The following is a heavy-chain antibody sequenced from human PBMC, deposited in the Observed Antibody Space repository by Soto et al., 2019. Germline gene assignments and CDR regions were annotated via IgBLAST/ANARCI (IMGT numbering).Heavy chain of an antibody. D-gene: IGHD6-13*01. CDR3: ARVSTPHYYYYYMDV. CDR2: INPSGGST. CDR1: GYTFTSYY. J-gene: IGHJ6*03. V-gene: IGHV1-46*03. Sequence: QVQLVQSGAEVKKPGASVKVSCKASGYTFTSYYMHWVRQAPGQGLEWMGIINPSGGSTSYAQKFHGRVTMTRDTSMSTVSMELSSLRSEDPAVYYCARVSTPHYYYYYMDVWGKGTTVPVSS.